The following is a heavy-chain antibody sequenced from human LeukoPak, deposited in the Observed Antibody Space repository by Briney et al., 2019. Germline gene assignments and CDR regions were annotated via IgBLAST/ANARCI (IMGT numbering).Heavy chain of an antibody. D-gene: IGHD6-19*01. CDR1: GYSFTTYW. CDR2: IYPGDSDT. V-gene: IGHV5-51*01. CDR3: ARHDFWRLQWLPPDY. Sequence: GESLKISCKGSGYSFTTYWIGWVRQMPGKGLEWTGIIYPGDSDTRYSPSFQGQVTISADKSISTAYLQWSSLKASDTAMYYCARHDFWRLQWLPPDYWGQGTLVTVSS. J-gene: IGHJ4*02.